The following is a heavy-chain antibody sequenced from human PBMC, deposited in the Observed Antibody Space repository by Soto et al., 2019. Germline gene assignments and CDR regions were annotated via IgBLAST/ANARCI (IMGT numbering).Heavy chain of an antibody. CDR2: IYYSGST. CDR3: ARGQGSVAVAEIYYYGMDV. J-gene: IGHJ6*02. D-gene: IGHD6-19*01. V-gene: IGHV4-59*01. CDR1: GGSISSYY. Sequence: SETLSLTCTVSGGSISSYYWSWIRQPPGKGLEWIGYIYYSGSTNYNPSLKSRVTISVDTSKNQFSLKLSSVTAVDTAVYYCARGQGSVAVAEIYYYGMDVWGQGTTVTVSS.